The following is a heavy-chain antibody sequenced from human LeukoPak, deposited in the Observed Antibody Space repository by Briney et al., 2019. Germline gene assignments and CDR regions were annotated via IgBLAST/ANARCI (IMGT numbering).Heavy chain of an antibody. V-gene: IGHV3-9*01. Sequence: PGGSLRLSCAASGFTFDDYAMHWVRQAPGKGLEWVSGISWNSGSIGYADSVKGRFTISRDNAKNSLYLQMNSLRAEDTAVYYCARVSASLFGDFDYWGQGTLVTVSS. CDR1: GFTFDDYA. CDR2: ISWNSGSI. CDR3: ARVSASLFGDFDY. D-gene: IGHD3-10*02. J-gene: IGHJ4*02.